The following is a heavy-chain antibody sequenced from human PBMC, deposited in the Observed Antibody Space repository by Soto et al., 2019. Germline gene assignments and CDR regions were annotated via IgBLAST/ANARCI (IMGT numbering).Heavy chain of an antibody. D-gene: IGHD5-18*01. CDR2: ISSGSGTI. CDR1: GFTSSTYS. V-gene: IGHV3-48*01. J-gene: IGHJ4*02. CDR3: AKGGYSYGYDY. Sequence: GGSLRLSCVASGFTSSTYSMNWVRQAPGKGLEWVSYISSGSGTIYHADSVKGRFTISRDNAKNTLFLQMNSLRAEDTAVYYCAKGGYSYGYDYWGQGTLVTVSS.